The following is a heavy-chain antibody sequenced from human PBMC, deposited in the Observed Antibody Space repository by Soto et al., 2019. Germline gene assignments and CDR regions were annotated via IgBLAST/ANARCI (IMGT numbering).Heavy chain of an antibody. D-gene: IGHD6-13*01. V-gene: IGHV4-31*03. Sequence: QVQLQESGPGLVKPSQTLSLTCTVSGGSISSGGYYWSWIRQHPGKGLEWIGYIYYSGSTYYNPSLKSRVTISVDTSKNQFSLKLSSVTVADTAVYYCARAKKGIAAAENWFDPWGQGTLVTVSS. CDR1: GGSISSGGYY. J-gene: IGHJ5*02. CDR2: IYYSGST. CDR3: ARAKKGIAAAENWFDP.